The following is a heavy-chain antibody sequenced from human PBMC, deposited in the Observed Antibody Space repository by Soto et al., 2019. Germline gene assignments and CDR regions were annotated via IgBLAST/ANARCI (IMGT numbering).Heavy chain of an antibody. CDR3: ARGGTGSFDY. J-gene: IGHJ4*02. V-gene: IGHV3-48*01. Sequence: GGSLRLSCEVSGFTFSAFGMNWVRQAPGKGLEWVSYISSSTTAIYYADSVKGRFTISRDNAKNSLYLQMNSLRAEDTAVYYCARGGTGSFDYWGQGTLVTVSS. D-gene: IGHD7-27*01. CDR1: GFTFSAFG. CDR2: ISSSTTAI.